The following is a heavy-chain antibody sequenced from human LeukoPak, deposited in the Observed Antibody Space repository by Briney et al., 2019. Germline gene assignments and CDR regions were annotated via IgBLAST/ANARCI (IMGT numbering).Heavy chain of an antibody. CDR1: GGSISTYY. J-gene: IGHJ5*02. CDR3: AREGTGASRWFDP. V-gene: IGHV4-59*01. CDR2: IHYTGNT. D-gene: IGHD1-26*01. Sequence: SETLSLTCAVSGGSISTYYWSWIRQPPGKGLEWIGYIHYTGNTNYNPSLKSRVTISLDTSKNQFSLKLSSVTAADTAVYYCAREGTGASRWFDPWGQVTLVTVSS.